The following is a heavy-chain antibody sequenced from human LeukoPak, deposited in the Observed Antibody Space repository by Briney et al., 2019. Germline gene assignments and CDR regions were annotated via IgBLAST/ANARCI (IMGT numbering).Heavy chain of an antibody. D-gene: IGHD6-19*01. CDR1: GFTFRSYE. Sequence: GGSLRLSCADSGFTFRSYEMNWVRQAPGRGLEWVSYISSSGTTIYYADSVKGRFTVSRDNAKNSLYLQMNSLRAEDTAIYYCARKGSGWPDYWGQGTLVTVPS. V-gene: IGHV3-48*03. CDR2: ISSSGTTI. J-gene: IGHJ4*02. CDR3: ARKGSGWPDY.